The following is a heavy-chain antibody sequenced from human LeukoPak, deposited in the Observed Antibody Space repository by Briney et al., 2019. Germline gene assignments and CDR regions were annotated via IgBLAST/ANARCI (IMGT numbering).Heavy chain of an antibody. CDR2: IKQDGSEK. V-gene: IGHV3-7*04. Sequence: GGPLRLSCAASGFTFSSYWMSWVRQAPGKGLEWVANIKQDGSEKYYVDSVKGRFTISRDNAKNSLYLQMNSLRAEDTAVYYCARVYSRGVNFYYYYMDVWGKGTTVTVSS. CDR1: GFTFSSYW. CDR3: ARVYSRGVNFYYYYMDV. D-gene: IGHD3-10*01. J-gene: IGHJ6*03.